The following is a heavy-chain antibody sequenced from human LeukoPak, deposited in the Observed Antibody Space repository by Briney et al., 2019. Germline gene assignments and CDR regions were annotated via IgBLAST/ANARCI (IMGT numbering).Heavy chain of an antibody. V-gene: IGHV4-59*01. Sequence: PSETLSLTCTVSGDSISSGFWSWIRQPPGKGLEWIGYIYYSGSTSYNPSLKSRVTISVDTSKNHFSLKLSSVTAADTAVYYCARILVVATGYFDYWGQGALVTVSS. J-gene: IGHJ4*02. CDR2: IYYSGST. CDR1: GDSISSGF. CDR3: ARILVVATGYFDY. D-gene: IGHD1-26*01.